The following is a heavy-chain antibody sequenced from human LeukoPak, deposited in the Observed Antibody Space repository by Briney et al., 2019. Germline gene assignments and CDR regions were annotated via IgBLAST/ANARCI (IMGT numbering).Heavy chain of an antibody. J-gene: IGHJ3*02. CDR1: GYTFTAYY. CDR2: INPNSGGT. Sequence: ASVRVSCKASGYTFTAYYMHWVRQAPGQGLEWMGWINPNSGGTNYAQKPQGRVTMTRDTSISTAYMELSRLRSDDTAVYYCARDYYDSSGFGAFDIWGQGTMVTVSS. V-gene: IGHV1-2*02. CDR3: ARDYYDSSGFGAFDI. D-gene: IGHD3-22*01.